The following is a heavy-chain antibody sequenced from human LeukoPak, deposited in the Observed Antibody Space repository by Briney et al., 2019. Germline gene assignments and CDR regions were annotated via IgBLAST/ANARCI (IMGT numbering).Heavy chain of an antibody. J-gene: IGHJ4*02. D-gene: IGHD2-2*01. CDR2: ISGGGSTI. CDR3: AKVNCSSTSCYGDY. V-gene: IGHV3-11*04. CDR1: GFTFSDYY. Sequence: PGGSLRLSCAASGFTFSDYYMSWIRQAPGKGLEWVSYISGGGSTIYYADSVKGRFTISRDNSKNTLYLQMNSLRAEDTAVYYCAKVNCSSTSCYGDYRGQGTLVTVSS.